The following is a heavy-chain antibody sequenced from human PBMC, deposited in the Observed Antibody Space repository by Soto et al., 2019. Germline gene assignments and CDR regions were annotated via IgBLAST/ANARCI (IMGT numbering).Heavy chain of an antibody. J-gene: IGHJ4*02. Sequence: ASVKVSCKASGYTFTGYYMHWVRQAPGQGLEWMGWINPNSGGTNYAQKFQGWVTMTRDTSISTAYMELSRLRSDDTAVYYCARGYCSGGRCYFAYWGQGTLVTVSS. CDR3: ARGYCSGGRCYFAY. CDR1: GYTFTGYY. CDR2: INPNSGGT. V-gene: IGHV1-2*04. D-gene: IGHD2-15*01.